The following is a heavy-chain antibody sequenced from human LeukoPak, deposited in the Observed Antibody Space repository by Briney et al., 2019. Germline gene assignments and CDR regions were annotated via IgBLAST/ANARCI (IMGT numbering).Heavy chain of an antibody. CDR3: AKDSSNYDILTAPGY. CDR1: GFTFSKYA. J-gene: IGHJ4*02. V-gene: IGHV3-23*01. CDR2: INNGGDNT. Sequence: GGSLRLSCAASGFTFSKYAMSWVRQAPGKGLEWVSSINNGGDNTYYADSVKGRFTMSRDNAKNSLYLQMNSLRAEDTAVYYCAKDSSNYDILTAPGYWGQGTLVTVSS. D-gene: IGHD3-9*01.